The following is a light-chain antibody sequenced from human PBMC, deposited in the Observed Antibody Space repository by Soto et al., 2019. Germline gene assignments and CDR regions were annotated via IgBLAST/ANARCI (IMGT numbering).Light chain of an antibody. V-gene: IGKV3-20*01. J-gene: IGKJ1*01. CDR3: QQYGRSPWT. CDR1: QSVSSTY. Sequence: EIVLTQSPGTLSSSPGERATLSCRASQSVSSTYLAWYQHRPGQAPRLLIFGASSRATGVPDRFSGSGSGTDFTLTISRLEPEDFTVYYCQQYGRSPWTVGQGTKVEIK. CDR2: GAS.